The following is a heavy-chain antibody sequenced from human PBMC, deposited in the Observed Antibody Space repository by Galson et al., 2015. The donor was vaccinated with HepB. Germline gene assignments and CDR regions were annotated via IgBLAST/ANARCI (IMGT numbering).Heavy chain of an antibody. Sequence: SVKVSCKASGYTFTSYYMHWVRQAPGQGLEWMGIINPSGGSTSYAQKFQGRVTMTRDTSTSTVYMELSSLRSEDTAVYYCAREGATMVRGFLGAFDIWGQGTMVTVSS. CDR2: INPSGGST. CDR1: GYTFTSYY. CDR3: AREGATMVRGFLGAFDI. J-gene: IGHJ3*02. V-gene: IGHV1-46*03. D-gene: IGHD3-10*01.